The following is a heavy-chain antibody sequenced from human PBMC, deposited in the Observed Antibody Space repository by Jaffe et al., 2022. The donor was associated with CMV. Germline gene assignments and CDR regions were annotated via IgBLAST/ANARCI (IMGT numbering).Heavy chain of an antibody. V-gene: IGHV3-21*01. CDR3: ARDAEGRYFDWLPRPGSMDV. CDR2: ISSSSSYI. Sequence: EVQLVESGGGLVKPGGSLRLSCAASGFTFSSYSMNWVRQAPGKGLEWVSSISSSSSYIYYADSVKGRFTISRDNAKNSLYLQMNSLRAEDTAVYYCARDAEGRYFDWLPRPGSMDVWGQGTTVTVSS. J-gene: IGHJ6*02. D-gene: IGHD3-9*01. CDR1: GFTFSSYS.